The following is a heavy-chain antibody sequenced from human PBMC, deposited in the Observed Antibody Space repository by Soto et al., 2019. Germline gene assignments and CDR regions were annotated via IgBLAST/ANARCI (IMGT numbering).Heavy chain of an antibody. J-gene: IGHJ4*02. V-gene: IGHV3-23*01. D-gene: IGHD2-2*01. CDR1: GFTFSNYA. Sequence: EVQLLESGGGLVQPGGSLRLSCEASGFTFSNYAMSWVRQAPGKGLEWVSGISTSGGSTFYADSVKGRFTISRDNSKNTLYLLMGGLRAEDTAVYYCAKSKPLVPAASDYFDYWGQGTLVAVSS. CDR2: ISTSGGST. CDR3: AKSKPLVPAASDYFDY.